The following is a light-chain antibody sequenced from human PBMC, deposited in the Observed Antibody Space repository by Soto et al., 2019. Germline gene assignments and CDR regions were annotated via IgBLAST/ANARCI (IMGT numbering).Light chain of an antibody. Sequence: QSALTQPASVSGAPGQSITISCTGTSSDVGGYNYLSWYQQHPGKAPRVMIYEVSNRPSGVSNRFSGSKSGTTASLTISGLEAEDEADYFCSSYTPSGTPVFGGGTKVTVL. CDR1: SSDVGGYNY. CDR2: EVS. CDR3: SSYTPSGTPV. V-gene: IGLV2-14*01. J-gene: IGLJ3*02.